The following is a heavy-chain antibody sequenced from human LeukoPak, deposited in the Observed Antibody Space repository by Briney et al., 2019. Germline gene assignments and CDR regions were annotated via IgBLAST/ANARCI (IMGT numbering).Heavy chain of an antibody. J-gene: IGHJ4*02. Sequence: ASVKVSCKASSYTLTRYGISWVRQAPGQGLEWMGWISGSNGNTNYAQKFQGRVSMTADTSTSTAYMELRSLRSDDTAAYYCARSGRGTYYYFDLWGQGTLVTVSS. CDR3: ARSGRGTYYYFDL. CDR1: SYTLTRYG. D-gene: IGHD1-26*01. CDR2: ISGSNGNT. V-gene: IGHV1-18*01.